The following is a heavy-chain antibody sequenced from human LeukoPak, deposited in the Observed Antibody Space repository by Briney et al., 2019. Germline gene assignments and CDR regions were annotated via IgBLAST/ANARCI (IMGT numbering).Heavy chain of an antibody. V-gene: IGHV1-69*13. CDR1: GGTFSNYA. J-gene: IGHJ6*03. CDR3: GRTRFSNIGVELRDYYYYYMDV. Sequence: GASVKASCKASGGTFSNYAISWVRQAPGQGLEWMGGIIPFIDTANYAQKLQGRVTITADESTSTAYMELSSLRSEDTAVYYCGRTRFSNIGVELRDYYYYYMDVWGKGTTVTVSS. CDR2: IIPFIDTA. D-gene: IGHD1-7*01.